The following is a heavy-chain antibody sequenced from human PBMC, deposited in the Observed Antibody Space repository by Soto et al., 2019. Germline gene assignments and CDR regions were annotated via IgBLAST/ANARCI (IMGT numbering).Heavy chain of an antibody. CDR3: ASGDYGDYVLDY. V-gene: IGHV3-64*01. J-gene: IGHJ4*02. CDR1: AFTFSSYA. CDR2: ISSNGGST. D-gene: IGHD4-17*01. Sequence: EVQLVESGGGLVQPGGSLRLSCAASAFTFSSYAMHWVRQAPGKGLEYVSAISSNGGSTYYANSVKGRFTISRDNSKNTLYLQMGSLRAEDMAVYYCASGDYGDYVLDYWGQGTLVTVSS.